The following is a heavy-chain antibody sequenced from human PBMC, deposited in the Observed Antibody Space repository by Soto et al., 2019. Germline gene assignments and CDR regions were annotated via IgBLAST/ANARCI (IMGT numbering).Heavy chain of an antibody. CDR3: VKNSGCFNT. Sequence: GGSLRLSCAASGFTFGTTGMSWVRQAPGEGLEWVSTIDGSGGITYYADSVNGRFTISRDNSRNTVYLQMNSLRGDDTALYYCVKNSGCFNTCGQGALVTVSS. CDR2: IDGSGGIT. V-gene: IGHV3-23*01. D-gene: IGHD2-15*01. J-gene: IGHJ5*02. CDR1: GFTFGTTG.